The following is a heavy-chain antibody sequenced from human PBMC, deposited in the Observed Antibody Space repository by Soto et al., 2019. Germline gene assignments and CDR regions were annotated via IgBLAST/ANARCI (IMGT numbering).Heavy chain of an antibody. J-gene: IGHJ6*02. D-gene: IGHD2-15*01. CDR1: VVTFSSYA. CDR2: IIPIFGTA. V-gene: IGHV1-69*01. CDR3: ARFSDGGFNYYYNGMDV. Sequence: QVQLVQSGAEVKKPGSSVKVSCKASVVTFSSYAISWVRQAPGQGLEWMGGIIPIFGTANYAQKFQGRVTISAGESTRTAYMELSRLNSEERAVCYWARFSDGGFNYYYNGMDVWGQGTTVTVSS.